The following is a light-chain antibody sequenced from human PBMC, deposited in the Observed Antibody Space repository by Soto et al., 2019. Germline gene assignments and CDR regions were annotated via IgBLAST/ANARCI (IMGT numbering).Light chain of an antibody. J-gene: IGLJ2*01. Sequence: QSALTQPASVSGSPGQSITISCTGTSSDVGGYNYVSWYQQHPGKAPKLMIYEVSNRPSGVSNRCSGSKSGNTASLTISGLQAEDEADYYCSSYTSSSTPRVVFGGGTKLTVL. CDR2: EVS. V-gene: IGLV2-14*01. CDR1: SSDVGGYNY. CDR3: SSYTSSSTPRVV.